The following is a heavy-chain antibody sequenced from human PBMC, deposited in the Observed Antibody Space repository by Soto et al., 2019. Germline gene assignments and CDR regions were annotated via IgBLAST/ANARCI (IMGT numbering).Heavy chain of an antibody. V-gene: IGHV4-30-4*01. CDR3: ARDRYYGSGTYYNFYSGMDV. D-gene: IGHD3-10*01. CDR1: GLSTTGGDYS. J-gene: IGHJ6*02. Sequence: RSLFRMVFGLSTTGGDYSWAGRRPRSEEGLEWIGNIFHSGSTYYTPSLQSRVTISLDTSKNHFSLKLSSVTPPDTAVYYCARDRYYGSGTYYNFYSGMDVWGQGTTVTVSS. CDR2: IFHSGST.